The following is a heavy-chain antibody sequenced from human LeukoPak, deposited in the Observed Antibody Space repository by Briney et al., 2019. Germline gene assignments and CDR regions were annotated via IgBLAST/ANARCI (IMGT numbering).Heavy chain of an antibody. J-gene: IGHJ6*02. D-gene: IGHD3-22*01. V-gene: IGHV3-21*01. CDR3: ARDIDYYDSSGYYYRLYYYYGMDV. Sequence: GGSLRLSCAASGFTFSSYSMNWVRQAPGEGLEWVSSISSSSSYIYYADSVKGRFTISRDNAKNSLYLQMNSLRAEDTAVYYCARDIDYYDSSGYYYRLYYYYGMDVWGQGTTVTVSS. CDR1: GFTFSSYS. CDR2: ISSSSSYI.